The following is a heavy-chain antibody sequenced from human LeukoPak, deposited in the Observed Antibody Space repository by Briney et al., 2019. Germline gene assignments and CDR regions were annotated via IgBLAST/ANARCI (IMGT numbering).Heavy chain of an antibody. CDR1: GGSISSSNYY. CDR3: ATSSDTASAY. Sequence: SETLSLTCTVSGGSISSSNYYWGWIRQPPGKGLEWIGSIYYSGSTYYNPSLKSRVTISVDTSKNQFSLKLSSVTAADTAVYYCATSSDTASAYWGQGTLVTVSS. J-gene: IGHJ4*02. CDR2: IYYSGST. D-gene: IGHD5-18*01. V-gene: IGHV4-39*01.